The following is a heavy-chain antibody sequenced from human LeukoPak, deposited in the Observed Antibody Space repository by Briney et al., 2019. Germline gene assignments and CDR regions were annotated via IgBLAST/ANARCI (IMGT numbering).Heavy chain of an antibody. CDR2: MNPNSGHT. D-gene: IGHD1-1*01. Sequence: GASVKVSCKASGYTFSNYDINWVRQATGQGRERMGYMNPNSGHTDYAQKFQCTVTMTRYTSISTAYMELTSLRFDDTAVYYCARVPRESNSHWGQGTLVTVSS. CDR3: ARVPRESNSH. V-gene: IGHV1-8*01. J-gene: IGHJ4*02. CDR1: GYTFSNYD.